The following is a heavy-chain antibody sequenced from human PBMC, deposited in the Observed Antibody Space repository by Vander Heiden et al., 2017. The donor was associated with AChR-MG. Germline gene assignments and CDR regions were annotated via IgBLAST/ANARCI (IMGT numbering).Heavy chain of an antibody. J-gene: IGHJ4*02. CDR3: AKWGVNWGLGFDY. CDR2: ITGNGDST. Sequence: EVQLLESGGGLVQPGGSLRLSCAAPGFPFSNYAMSWVRQAPGKGLEWVSHITGNGDSTSYADSVKGRFTISRDNSKNTLSLQMNSLRAEDTAVYYCAKWGVNWGLGFDYWGQGTLVTVSS. D-gene: IGHD2-21*02. V-gene: IGHV3-23*01. CDR1: GFPFSNYA.